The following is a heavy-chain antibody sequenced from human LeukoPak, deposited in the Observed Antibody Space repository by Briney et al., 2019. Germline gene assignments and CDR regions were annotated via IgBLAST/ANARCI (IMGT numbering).Heavy chain of an antibody. D-gene: IGHD6-19*01. CDR1: GYTFTGYY. Sequence: ASVKVSCKASGYTFTGYYMHWVRQAPGQGLEWMGWINPNSGGTNYAQKFQGRVTMTRDTSISTAYMELSRLRSDDTAVYYCAREGKSYSSGWSNRYYFDYWGQGTLVTVST. CDR3: AREGKSYSSGWSNRYYFDY. V-gene: IGHV1-2*02. CDR2: INPNSGGT. J-gene: IGHJ4*02.